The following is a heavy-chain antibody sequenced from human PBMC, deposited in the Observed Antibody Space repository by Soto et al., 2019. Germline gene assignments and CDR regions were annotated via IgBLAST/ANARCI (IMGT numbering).Heavy chain of an antibody. D-gene: IGHD5-12*01. CDR2: IYHSGST. V-gene: IGHV4-30-2*01. CDR3: AAGGGLPRYY. J-gene: IGHJ4*02. Sequence: QLQLQESGSGLVKPSQTLSLTCAVSGGSISSGGYSWSWIRQPPGKGLEWIGYIYHSGSTYYNPSLKRRVTISVDRSKNQCSLKLSSVPAADTAVYYCAAGGGLPRYYWGQGTLVTVSS. CDR1: GGSISSGGYS.